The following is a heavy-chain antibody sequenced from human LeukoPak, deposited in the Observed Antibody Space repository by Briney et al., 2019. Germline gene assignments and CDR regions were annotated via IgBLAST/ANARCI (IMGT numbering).Heavy chain of an antibody. J-gene: IGHJ4*02. CDR3: ARGLDIVVVPAAIEDY. CDR1: GYTFTSYG. D-gene: IGHD2-2*01. CDR2: ISAYNGNT. Sequence: ASVKVSCKASGYTFTSYGISWVRQAPGQGLEWMGWISAYNGNTNYAQKLQGRVTMTTDTSTSTAYMELRSLRSDDTAVYYCARGLDIVVVPAAIEDYWGQGTLVTVSS. V-gene: IGHV1-18*01.